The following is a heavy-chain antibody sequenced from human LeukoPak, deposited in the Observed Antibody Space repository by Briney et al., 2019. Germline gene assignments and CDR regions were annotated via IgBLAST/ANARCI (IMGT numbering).Heavy chain of an antibody. CDR2: IKQDGSEK. Sequence: PGGSLRLSCAASGFTFSSYWMSWVRQAPGKGLEWVANIKQDGSEKYYVDSVKGRFTISRDNAKNSLYLQLNSLRAEDTAVYYCARSYTSGSYYFDYWGQGTLVTVSS. J-gene: IGHJ4*02. D-gene: IGHD3-10*01. CDR1: GFTFSSYW. V-gene: IGHV3-7*03. CDR3: ARSYTSGSYYFDY.